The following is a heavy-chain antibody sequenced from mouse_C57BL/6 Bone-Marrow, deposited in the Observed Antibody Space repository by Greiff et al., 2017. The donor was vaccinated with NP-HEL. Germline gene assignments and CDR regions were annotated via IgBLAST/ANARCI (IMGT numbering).Heavy chain of an antibody. CDR3: AREGGRITTVVPYYFDY. D-gene: IGHD1-1*01. CDR1: GYTFTSYW. J-gene: IGHJ2*01. CDR2: IYPGSGST. Sequence: VQLQQPGAELVKPGASVKMSCKASGYTFTSYWITWVKQRPGQGLEWIGDIYPGSGSTNYTEKFKSKATLTVDPSSSTAYMQLSSLTSEDSAVYYGAREGGRITTVVPYYFDYWGQGTTLTVSS. V-gene: IGHV1-55*01.